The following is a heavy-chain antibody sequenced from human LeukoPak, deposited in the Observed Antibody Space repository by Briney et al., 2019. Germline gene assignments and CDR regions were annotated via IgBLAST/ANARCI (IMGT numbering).Heavy chain of an antibody. CDR1: GFSFDDYA. J-gene: IGHJ3*02. D-gene: IGHD2-21*01. V-gene: IGHV3-43*02. Sequence: GGSLRLSCAASGFSFDDYAMHWVRQFPGKGLERISLISGDGNPTYYADSVKGRFTISRDNSKKSLYLQMNSLTTEDTALYYCAKGGDRIWDAFDIWGRGTKVTVSS. CDR2: ISGDGNPT. CDR3: AKGGDRIWDAFDI.